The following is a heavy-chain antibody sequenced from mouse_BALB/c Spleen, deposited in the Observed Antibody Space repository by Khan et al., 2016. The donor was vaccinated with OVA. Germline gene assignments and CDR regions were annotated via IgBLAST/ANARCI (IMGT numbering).Heavy chain of an antibody. CDR1: GYTFTSYT. CDR2: INPSSSYP. Sequence: QVQLKQSGAELARPGASVKMSCKASGYTFTSYTMHWVKQRPGQGLEWIGYINPSSSYPNYNQKFKDKATLTADKSSSTAYMQLSSLTSEDSAVYYCTREGAYYRSDGWFAYWCQGTLVTVSA. CDR3: TREGAYYRSDGWFAY. J-gene: IGHJ3*01. V-gene: IGHV1-4*01. D-gene: IGHD2-14*01.